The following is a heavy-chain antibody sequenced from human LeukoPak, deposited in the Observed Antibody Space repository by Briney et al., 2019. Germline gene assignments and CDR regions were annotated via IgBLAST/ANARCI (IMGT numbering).Heavy chain of an antibody. Sequence: PGASVTVSCKASGGTFSSYAISWVRQAPGQGLEWMGGIIPIFGTANYAQKFQGRVTITTDESTSTAYMELSSLRSEDTAVYYCARAGGTVSRYYYYYMDVWGKGTTVTVSS. CDR2: IIPIFGTA. CDR1: GGTFSSYA. V-gene: IGHV1-69*05. D-gene: IGHD3-16*01. CDR3: ARAGGTVSRYYYYYMDV. J-gene: IGHJ6*03.